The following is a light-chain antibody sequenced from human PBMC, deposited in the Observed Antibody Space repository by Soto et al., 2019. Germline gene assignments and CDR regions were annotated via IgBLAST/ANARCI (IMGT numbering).Light chain of an antibody. Sequence: SYELTQPPSVSVSPGQTVSIPCSGDRLGDKNACWFQQKPGQSPLLVIYQDKERPSGIPARFSGSNSGNTATLTISETQAMDEADYYCQAWDSSSPHVVFGGGTKVTVL. J-gene: IGLJ2*01. V-gene: IGLV3-1*01. CDR3: QAWDSSSPHVV. CDR2: QDK. CDR1: RLGDKN.